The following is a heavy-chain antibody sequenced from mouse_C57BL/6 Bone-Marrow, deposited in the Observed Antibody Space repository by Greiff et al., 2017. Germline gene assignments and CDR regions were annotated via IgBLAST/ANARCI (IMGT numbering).Heavy chain of an antibody. CDR3: ARRGKLRRYYYAMDY. D-gene: IGHD1-1*01. CDR2: INPNNGGT. J-gene: IGHJ4*01. CDR1: GYTFTDYN. V-gene: IGHV1-22*01. Sequence: VQLQQSGPELVKPGASVKMSCKASGYTFTDYNMHWVKQSHGKSLEWIGYINPNNGGTSYNQKFKGKATLTVNKYSSTAYMELRSLTSEDSAVYYCARRGKLRRYYYAMDYWGQGTSVTVSS.